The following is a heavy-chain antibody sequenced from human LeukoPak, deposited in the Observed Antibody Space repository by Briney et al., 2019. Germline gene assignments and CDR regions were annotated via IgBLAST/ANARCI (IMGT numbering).Heavy chain of an antibody. CDR3: ARASQYDPHAFDI. J-gene: IGHJ3*02. D-gene: IGHD2/OR15-2a*01. V-gene: IGHV1-18*01. Sequence: ASVKVSCKASGYAFTSYGISWVRQAPGQGLEWMGWISAYNGNTNYAQKLQGRVTMTTDTSTSTAYMELKSLRSDDTAVYYCARASQYDPHAFDIWGQGTMVTVSS. CDR2: ISAYNGNT. CDR1: GYAFTSYG.